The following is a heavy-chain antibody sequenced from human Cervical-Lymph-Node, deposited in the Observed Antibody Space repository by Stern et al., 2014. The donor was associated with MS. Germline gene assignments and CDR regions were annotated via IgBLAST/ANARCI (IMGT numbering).Heavy chain of an antibody. J-gene: IGHJ3*02. CDR3: ARVIDTYCGGDCYPPDAFDI. Sequence: VQLVQSGAEVKKPGASVKVSCKASGYTFTSYYMHWVRQDPGQGLEWMGIINPSGGSTSYAQKFQGRVTMTRDTSTSTVYMELSSLRSEDTAVYYCARVIDTYCGGDCYPPDAFDIWGQGTMVTVSS. CDR1: GYTFTSYY. V-gene: IGHV1-46*01. D-gene: IGHD2-21*02. CDR2: INPSGGST.